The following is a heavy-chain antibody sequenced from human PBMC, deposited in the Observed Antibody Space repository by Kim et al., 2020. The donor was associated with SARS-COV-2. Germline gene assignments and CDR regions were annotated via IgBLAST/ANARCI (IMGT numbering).Heavy chain of an antibody. J-gene: IGHJ5*02. CDR3: ASSSWYGGWFDP. Sequence: YYDPCLMTRVTIAVDTSKNQFSLKAGSVTAADTAVYYCASSSWYGGWFDPWGQGTLVTVSS. D-gene: IGHD6-13*01. V-gene: IGHV4-39*01.